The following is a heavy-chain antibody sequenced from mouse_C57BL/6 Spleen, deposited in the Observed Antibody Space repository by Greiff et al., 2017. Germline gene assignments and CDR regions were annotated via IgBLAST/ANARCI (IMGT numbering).Heavy chain of an antibody. D-gene: IGHD1-1*01. J-gene: IGHJ2*01. CDR2: ISSGSSTI. CDR1: GFTFSDYG. Sequence: EVQGVESGGGLVKPGGSLKLSCAASGFTFSDYGMHWVRQAPEKGLEWVAYISSGSSTIYYADTVKGRFTISRDNAKNTLFLQMTSLRSEDTAMYYCARSIYYYGSSYETLDYWGQGTTLTVSS. V-gene: IGHV5-17*01. CDR3: ARSIYYYGSSYETLDY.